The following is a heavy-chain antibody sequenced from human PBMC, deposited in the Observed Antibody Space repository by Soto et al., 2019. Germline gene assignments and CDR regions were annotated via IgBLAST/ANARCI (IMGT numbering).Heavy chain of an antibody. CDR1: GYRFSDYY. Sequence: QVQLVQSGAEVKKPGASVTVSCKASGYRFSDYYLHWVRQAPGQGPEWMGWMNPNSGDTKYAQKFKGRGTMTRDTSVRTAFMELNLLKSDDTAVYYCARESGGATATLDYYYFYMDVWGIGTTVTVSS. V-gene: IGHV1-2*02. CDR2: MNPNSGDT. D-gene: IGHD5-12*01. CDR3: ARESGGATATLDYYYFYMDV. J-gene: IGHJ6*03.